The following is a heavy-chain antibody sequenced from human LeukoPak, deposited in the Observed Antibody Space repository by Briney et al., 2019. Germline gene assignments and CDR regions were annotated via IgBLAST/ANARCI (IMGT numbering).Heavy chain of an antibody. CDR1: GFTFSSYG. CDR2: IWYDGSNK. D-gene: IGHD2-2*01. V-gene: IGHV3-30*19. CDR3: ARGGAKPGVVIDY. Sequence: GGSLRLSCAASGFTFSSYGMHWVRQAPGKGLEWVAVIWYDGSNKYYADSVKGRFTISRDNSKNTLYLQMNSLRAEDTAVYYCARGGAKPGVVIDYWGQGTLVTVSS. J-gene: IGHJ4*02.